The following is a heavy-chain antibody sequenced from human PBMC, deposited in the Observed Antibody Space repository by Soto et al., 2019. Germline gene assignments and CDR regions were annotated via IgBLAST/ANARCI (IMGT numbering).Heavy chain of an antibody. CDR1: GFTFRSYA. J-gene: IGHJ4*02. Sequence: EVQLLDSGGGLVQPGGSLRLSCAASGFTFRSYAMGWVRQAPGKGLDWVSSISGSDDITYYADSVRGRFTISRDNSKNTLYLQMTSPRAEDTAVYYCAKATRLIDPFAYWGQGTLVTVS. CDR2: ISGSDDIT. D-gene: IGHD2-8*01. V-gene: IGHV3-23*01. CDR3: AKATRLIDPFAY.